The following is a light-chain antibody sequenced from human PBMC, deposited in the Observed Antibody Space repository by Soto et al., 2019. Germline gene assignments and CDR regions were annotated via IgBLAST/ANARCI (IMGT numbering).Light chain of an antibody. J-gene: IGLJ2*01. CDR3: ISYTASSTLV. CDR1: SSDVGGYNY. Sequence: QSALTQPASVSGSPGQSIAISCTGTSSDVGGYNYVAWYQQYPGKAPKLLIFDVTNRPSGVSSRFSGSKSGNTASLTISGLQAEDEADYYCISYTASSTLVFGGGTKLTVL. V-gene: IGLV2-14*01. CDR2: DVT.